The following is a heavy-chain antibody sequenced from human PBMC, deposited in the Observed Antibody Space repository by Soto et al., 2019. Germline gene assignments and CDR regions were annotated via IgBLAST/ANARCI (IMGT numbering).Heavy chain of an antibody. V-gene: IGHV4-34*01. J-gene: IGHJ4*02. Sequence: QVQLQQWGAGLLKPSETLSLTCAVYGGSFSGYYWSWISQPPGKGLEWIGEINHSGSTNYNPSLKSRVTISVDTSKNQFSLKVSSVTAAETAVYYCARYYDFWSGYSFDYWGQGTLVTVSS. CDR3: ARYYDFWSGYSFDY. CDR2: INHSGST. D-gene: IGHD3-3*01. CDR1: GGSFSGYY.